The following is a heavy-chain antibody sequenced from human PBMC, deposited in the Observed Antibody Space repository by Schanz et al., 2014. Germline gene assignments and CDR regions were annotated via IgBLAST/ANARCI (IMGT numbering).Heavy chain of an antibody. J-gene: IGHJ4*02. CDR1: RSTFSSYT. D-gene: IGHD6-19*01. CDR2: ISGSNGNT. Sequence: QVQLVQSWAEVKGPGSSVKVSCKASRSTFSSYTISWVRQARGQGLEWLGWISGSNGNTNYTQKFQGRVTMTIDPYTSTAYMELRSLRSDDAAVYYCARGGDSSGWYDRDIAHFDYWGQGTLVTVSS. V-gene: IGHV1-18*01. CDR3: ARGGDSSGWYDRDIAHFDY.